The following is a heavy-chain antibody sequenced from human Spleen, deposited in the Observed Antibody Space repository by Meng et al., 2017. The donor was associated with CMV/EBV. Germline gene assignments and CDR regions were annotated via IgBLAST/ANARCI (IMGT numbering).Heavy chain of an antibody. D-gene: IGHD2-2*01. CDR3: ASGCSSASCFGYFDY. CDR2: INPSSGGT. Sequence: SGSTFSAYPMHWVRQAPGQGLGWMGWINPSSGGTNYARKFQGRVTMTRDTSINTAYMELSRLTSDDTAVYYCASGCSSASCFGYFDYWGQGTLVTVSS. CDR1: GSTFSAYP. J-gene: IGHJ4*02. V-gene: IGHV1-2*02.